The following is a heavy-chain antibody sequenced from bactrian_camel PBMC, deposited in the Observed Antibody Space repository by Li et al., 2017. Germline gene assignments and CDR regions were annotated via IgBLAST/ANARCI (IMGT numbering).Heavy chain of an antibody. CDR2: IRRGGGRT. CDR3: AAEEYCGGSWDLPVNYNY. J-gene: IGHJ4*01. CDR1: GYIYSGLC. V-gene: IGHV3-3*01. D-gene: IGHD2*01. Sequence: HVQLVESGGGSVQAGGSLRLSCVMTGYIYSGLCMGWFRQGPGKERETVAVIRRGGGRTYIADSVKGRFTISQDNAKNTVHLQMNSLKPEDSSMFYCAAEEYCGGSWDLPVNYNYWGQGTQVTVS.